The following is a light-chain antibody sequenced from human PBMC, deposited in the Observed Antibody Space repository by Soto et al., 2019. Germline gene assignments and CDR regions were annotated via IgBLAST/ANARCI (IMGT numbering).Light chain of an antibody. CDR2: GNN. CDR3: KSYENSLGAIYV. CDR1: RSNLGAGYD. Sequence: QSVLTPAPSVSGAPWQGVTISCTGGRSNLGAGYDVHWYQQLPGTAPRLLIYGNNNRPSGVPDRFSGSRSGNSASLAITGLQAEDEEYYYCKSYENSLGAIYVFGTVTKVTVL. J-gene: IGLJ1*01. V-gene: IGLV1-40*01.